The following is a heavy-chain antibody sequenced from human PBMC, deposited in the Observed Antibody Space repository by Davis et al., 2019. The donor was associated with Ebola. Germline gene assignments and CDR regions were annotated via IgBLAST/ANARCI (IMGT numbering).Heavy chain of an antibody. CDR2: IKKDGTIK. V-gene: IGHV3-7*01. J-gene: IGHJ4*02. Sequence: PGGSLRLSCAASGFALSSYWMSWVRQAPGKGLEWVANIKKDGTIKYYVDSVKGRFTISRDNAKNSLDLQMNNLRAEDAAVYYCARDPIQASRVYVSGDYWGQGTLVTVSS. D-gene: IGHD5/OR15-5a*01. CDR1: GFALSSYW. CDR3: ARDPIQASRVYVSGDY.